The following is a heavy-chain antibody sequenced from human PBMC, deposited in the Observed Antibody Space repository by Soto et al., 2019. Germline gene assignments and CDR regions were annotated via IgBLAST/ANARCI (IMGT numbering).Heavy chain of an antibody. Sequence: SETLSLTCTFSCGSVSSGSYYWSWIRQPPGKGLEWIGYIYYSGSTNYNPSLKSRVTISVDTSKNQFSLKLSSVTAADTAVYYCARESAVITTGITGFDPWGQGTLVTVSS. CDR3: ARESAVITTGITGFDP. V-gene: IGHV4-61*01. CDR1: CGSVSSGSYY. J-gene: IGHJ5*02. CDR2: IYYSGST. D-gene: IGHD3-22*01.